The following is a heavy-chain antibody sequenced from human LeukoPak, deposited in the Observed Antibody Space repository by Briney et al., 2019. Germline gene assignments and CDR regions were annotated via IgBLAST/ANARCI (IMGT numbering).Heavy chain of an antibody. CDR3: ARRSGYTYGSVDFDY. D-gene: IGHD5-18*01. V-gene: IGHV4-39*01. CDR2: IYYSGSP. J-gene: IGHJ4*02. CDR1: GASISSSPYC. Sequence: SETLSLTSTVSGASISSSPYCWGWIRQPPGKGLEWIGSIYYSGSPYYNPSLKSRVTLSVDTSNNQLSLKVSSVTAADAAVYYCARRSGYTYGSVDFDYWGQGILVTVSS.